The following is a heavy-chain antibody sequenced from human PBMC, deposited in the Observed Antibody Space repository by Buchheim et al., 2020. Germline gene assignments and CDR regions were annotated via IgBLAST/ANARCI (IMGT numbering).Heavy chain of an antibody. J-gene: IGHJ2*01. CDR2: IYYSGST. Sequence: QVQLQESGPGLVKPPQTLSLTCTVSGGSISSGGYYWSWIRQHPGKGLEWIGYIYYSGSTYYNPSLKSRVTISVDPSKNQFSLKLSSVTAADTAVYFCARLVLNGYNYFRHIDLWGRGTL. CDR1: GGSISSGGYY. CDR3: ARLVLNGYNYFRHIDL. D-gene: IGHD5-24*01. V-gene: IGHV4-31*03.